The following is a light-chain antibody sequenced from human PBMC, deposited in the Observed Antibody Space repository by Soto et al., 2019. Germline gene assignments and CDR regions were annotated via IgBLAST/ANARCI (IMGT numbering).Light chain of an antibody. Sequence: EIVLTQSPGTLSLSPGERVTLSCRASHSVSSSYLAWYQQKPGQAPRLLIYGTSSRASGIPDRFSGSGSGTDFTLTISRLEPEDSAVYYCQQYGGSPYTFGQGTKLEIK. J-gene: IGKJ2*01. V-gene: IGKV3-20*01. CDR2: GTS. CDR1: HSVSSSY. CDR3: QQYGGSPYT.